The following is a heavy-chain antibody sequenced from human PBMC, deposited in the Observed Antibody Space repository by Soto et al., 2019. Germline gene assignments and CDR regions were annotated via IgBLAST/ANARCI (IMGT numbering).Heavy chain of an antibody. Sequence: SETLSLTRTVSGGSIGSSSYYWGWIRQSPGKGLEWIGNIYYSGNTFYNPSLQSRVAISVDTSKNQFYLHLSSVTAADTAIFYCASIAAPGTTHFDFWGQGTLVTVSS. J-gene: IGHJ4*02. V-gene: IGHV4-39*01. CDR3: ASIAAPGTTHFDF. D-gene: IGHD6-13*01. CDR1: GGSIGSSSYY. CDR2: IYYSGNT.